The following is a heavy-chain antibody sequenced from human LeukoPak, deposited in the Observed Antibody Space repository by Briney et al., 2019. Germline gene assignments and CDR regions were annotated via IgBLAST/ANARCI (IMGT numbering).Heavy chain of an antibody. V-gene: IGHV3-9*01. D-gene: IGHD6-19*01. CDR3: AKVRGTYSSGYFFDY. CDR1: GFTFDNYA. Sequence: GRSLRLSCAASGFTFDNYAMHWVRQAPGKGPEWLSIISWNSGYIGYADSVNGRFTISRDNAKKSLDLQMNSLRAEDTAFYYCAKVRGTYSSGYFFDYWGQGTLVTVSS. CDR2: ISWNSGYI. J-gene: IGHJ4*02.